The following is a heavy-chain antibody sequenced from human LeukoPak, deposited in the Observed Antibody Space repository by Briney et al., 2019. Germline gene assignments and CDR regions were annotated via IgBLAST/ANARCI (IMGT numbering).Heavy chain of an antibody. J-gene: IGHJ4*02. V-gene: IGHV1-24*01. CDR1: GYTLTELS. Sequence: GASVKVSCKVSGYTLTELSMHWVRQAPGKGLEWMGGFDPEDGETIYAQKFQGRVTITRDTSASTAYMELSSLRSEDTAVYFCARPLAVAGFDYWGQGTLVTVSS. CDR2: FDPEDGET. D-gene: IGHD6-19*01. CDR3: ARPLAVAGFDY.